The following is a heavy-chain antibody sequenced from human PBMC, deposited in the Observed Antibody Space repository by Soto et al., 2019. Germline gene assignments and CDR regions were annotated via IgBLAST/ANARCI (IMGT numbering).Heavy chain of an antibody. J-gene: IGHJ4*02. CDR2: ISYDGSNK. CDR3: ASGPSGSYPPNY. CDR1: GFTFSSYA. V-gene: IGHV3-30*04. D-gene: IGHD1-26*01. Sequence: GGSLRLSCAASGFTFSSYAMHWVRQAPGKGLEWVAVISYDGSNKYYADSVKGRFTISRDNSKNTLYLQMNSLRAEDTAVYYCASGPSGSYPPNYWGQGTLVTVSS.